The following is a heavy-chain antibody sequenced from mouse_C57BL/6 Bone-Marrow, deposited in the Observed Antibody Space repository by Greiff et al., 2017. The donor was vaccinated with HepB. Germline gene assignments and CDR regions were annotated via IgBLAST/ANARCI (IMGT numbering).Heavy chain of an antibody. J-gene: IGHJ1*03. CDR2: IHPNSGST. CDR3: ARSIGNRWYFDV. V-gene: IGHV1-64*01. Sequence: QVHVKQPGAELVKPGASVKLSCKASGYTFTSYWMHWVKQRPGQGLEWIGMIHPNSGSTNYNEKFKSKATLTVDKSSSTAYMQLSSLTSEDSAVYYCARSIGNRWYFDVWGTGTTVTVSS. CDR1: GYTFTSYW. D-gene: IGHD2-1*01.